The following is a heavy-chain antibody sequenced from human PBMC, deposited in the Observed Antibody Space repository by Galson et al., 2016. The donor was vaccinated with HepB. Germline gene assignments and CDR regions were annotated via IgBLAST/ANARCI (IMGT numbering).Heavy chain of an antibody. CDR3: ARVMGQWLPYF. Sequence: SLRLSCAASGFTVSSDYMNWVRQAPGKGLEWVSVIYSGGTTYYADSVKGRFTISRDNSKNTVYLQMNSLRAEDTAVYYCARVMGQWLPYFWGQGTLVTVSS. CDR1: GFTVSSDY. CDR2: IYSGGTT. V-gene: IGHV3-53*01. D-gene: IGHD6-19*01. J-gene: IGHJ4*02.